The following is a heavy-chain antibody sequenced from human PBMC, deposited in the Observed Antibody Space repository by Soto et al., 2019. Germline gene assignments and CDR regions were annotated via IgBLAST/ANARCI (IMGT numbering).Heavy chain of an antibody. Sequence: SETLSLTCTVSGCSISSYCWSWIRQPPGKGLEWIGYIYYSGSTNYNPSLKSRVTISVDTSKNQFSLKLSSVTAAATAVYYCARSIAVAGYDYWGQGTLVTVSS. CDR1: GCSISSYC. V-gene: IGHV4-59*08. CDR2: IYYSGST. CDR3: ARSIAVAGYDY. J-gene: IGHJ4*02. D-gene: IGHD6-19*01.